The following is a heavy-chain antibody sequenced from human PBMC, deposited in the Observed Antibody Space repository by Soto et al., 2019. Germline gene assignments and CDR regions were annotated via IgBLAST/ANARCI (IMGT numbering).Heavy chain of an antibody. CDR1: GFTFSSYS. CDR2: ISSSSSYI. V-gene: IGHV3-21*01. J-gene: IGHJ6*02. CDR3: ARVYSSGFDYYYYGMDV. D-gene: IGHD6-19*01. Sequence: GSLRLSCAASGFTFSSYSMNWVRQAPWKGLEWVSSISSSSSYIYYADSVKGRFTISRDNAKNSLYLQMNSLRAEDTAVYYCARVYSSGFDYYYYGMDVWGQGTTVTVSS.